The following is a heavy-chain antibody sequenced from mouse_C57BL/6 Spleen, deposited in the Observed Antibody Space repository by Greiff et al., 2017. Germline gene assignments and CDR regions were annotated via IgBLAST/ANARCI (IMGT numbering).Heavy chain of an antibody. V-gene: IGHV1-55*01. J-gene: IGHJ4*01. Sequence: QVQLQHPGAELVKPGASVKMSCKASGYTFTSYWITWVKQRPGRGLEWIGDIYPGSGSTNYNEKFKSKATLTVDTSSSTAYMQLSSLTSEDSAVYYCARCDYYGSSYAMDYWGQGTSVTVSS. D-gene: IGHD1-1*01. CDR2: IYPGSGST. CDR3: ARCDYYGSSYAMDY. CDR1: GYTFTSYW.